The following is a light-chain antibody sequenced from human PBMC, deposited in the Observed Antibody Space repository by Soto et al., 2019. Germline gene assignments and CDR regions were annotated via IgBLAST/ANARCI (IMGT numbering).Light chain of an antibody. Sequence: QSVLTQPASMSGSPGQSITISCTGTSNDIGGYNFVSWYQRHPGKGPKLLIFDVNFRPSGVSNRFSGSKSENTASLTISGLQPEDEADYYCSSYTTADTVIFGGGTKVTVL. V-gene: IGLV2-14*03. CDR3: SSYTTADTVI. J-gene: IGLJ2*01. CDR1: SNDIGGYNF. CDR2: DVN.